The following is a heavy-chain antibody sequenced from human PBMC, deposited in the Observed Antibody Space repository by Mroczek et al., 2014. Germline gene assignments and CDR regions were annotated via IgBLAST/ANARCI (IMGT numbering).Heavy chain of an antibody. CDR1: GFTFDDYA. V-gene: IGHV3-9*01. CDR3: AKDRSSGYDLFDY. CDR2: ISWNSGSI. J-gene: IGHJ4*02. Sequence: VQLVQSGGGLVQPGRSLRLSCAASGFTFDDYAMHWVRQAPGKGLEWVSGISWNSGSIGYADSVKGRFTISRDNAKNSLYLQMSSLRAEDTALYYCAKDRSSGYDLFDYWGQGTLVTVSS. D-gene: IGHD5-12*01.